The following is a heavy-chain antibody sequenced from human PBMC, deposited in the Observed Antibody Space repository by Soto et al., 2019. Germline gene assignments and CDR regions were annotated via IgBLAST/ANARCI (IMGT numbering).Heavy chain of an antibody. J-gene: IGHJ5*02. CDR3: AKDSGCVNNACAYDP. CDR2: ISRGSDYI. D-gene: IGHD1-20*01. CDR1: GFIFSDYT. Sequence: EVHLVESGGGLVKPGGSLRLTCAASGFIFSDYTMNWVLQAPGKGLEWVSSISRGSDYIFYADTVKGRFTISRDNARNSLYLQMTSLRAEDTAVYYCAKDSGCVNNACAYDPWGQGTLVTVSS. V-gene: IGHV3-21*01.